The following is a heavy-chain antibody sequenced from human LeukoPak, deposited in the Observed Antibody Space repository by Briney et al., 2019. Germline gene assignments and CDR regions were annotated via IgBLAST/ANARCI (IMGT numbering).Heavy chain of an antibody. J-gene: IGHJ4*02. CDR3: ARAHSSLRLYHFDY. Sequence: ASVKVSCKASGHTFTDQWIHWVRQAPGQGLEWVGWINPNSGGTNYAETFEGRIAMTTDTSINTAYMEMNRLTSDDTAVYYCARAHSSLRLYHFDYWGQGTLVTVSS. CDR1: GHTFTDQW. V-gene: IGHV1-2*02. CDR2: INPNSGGT. D-gene: IGHD6-13*01.